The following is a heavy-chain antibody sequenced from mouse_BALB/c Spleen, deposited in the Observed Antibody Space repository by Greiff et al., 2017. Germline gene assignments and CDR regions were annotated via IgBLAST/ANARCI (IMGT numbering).Heavy chain of an antibody. D-gene: IGHD1-1*01. CDR2: IDPANGNT. V-gene: IGHV14-3*02. J-gene: IGHJ3*01. CDR1: GFNIKDTY. Sequence: VQLQQSGAELVKPGASVKLSCTASGFNIKDTYMHWVKQRPEQGLEWIGRIDPANGNTKYDPKFQGKATITADTSSNTAYLQLSSLTSEDTAVYYCARPLCYYGSSYGWFAYWGQGTLVTVSA. CDR3: ARPLCYYGSSYGWFAY.